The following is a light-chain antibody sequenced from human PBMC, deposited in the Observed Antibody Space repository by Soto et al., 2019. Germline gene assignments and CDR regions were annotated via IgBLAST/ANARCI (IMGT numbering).Light chain of an antibody. CDR1: SSDIGHYNF. CDR3: SSYTTTNSLV. J-gene: IGLJ1*01. Sequence: QSALAQPASVSGSPGQSITISCTGSSSDIGHYNFVSWYQQHPGRAPKLLIFGVTNRPSGISDRFSGSKSGATASLTISGLQADDEADYYCSSYTTTNSLVFVTGTKVTVL. V-gene: IGLV2-14*03. CDR2: GVT.